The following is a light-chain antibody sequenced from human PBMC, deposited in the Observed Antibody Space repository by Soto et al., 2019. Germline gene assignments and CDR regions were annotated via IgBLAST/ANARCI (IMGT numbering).Light chain of an antibody. CDR3: SQMYNTPPEAQETT. CDR2: AAS. J-gene: IGKJ5*01. Sequence: DIQMTQSPSSLSASVGDRVTITCRASQSISSYLNWYQQKPGKAPKLLIYAASSLQSGVPSRFSGSGTRTKFAPTIRSPQPEAFGTYYCSQMYNTPPEAQETTF. CDR1: QSISSY. V-gene: IGKV1-39*01.